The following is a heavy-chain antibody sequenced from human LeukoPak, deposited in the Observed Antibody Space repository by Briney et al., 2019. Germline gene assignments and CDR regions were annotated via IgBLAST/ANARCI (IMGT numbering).Heavy chain of an antibody. Sequence: PSETLSLTCTVSGGSINNYYWSWIRQPAGKGLEWIGRIYTSGSTSYNPSLKSRVTISVDTSKNQFSLKLSSVTAADTAVYYCARGGGGYSYGYLDYWGQGTLVTVSS. CDR1: GGSINNYY. J-gene: IGHJ4*02. V-gene: IGHV4-4*07. D-gene: IGHD5-18*01. CDR3: ARGGGGYSYGYLDY. CDR2: IYTSGST.